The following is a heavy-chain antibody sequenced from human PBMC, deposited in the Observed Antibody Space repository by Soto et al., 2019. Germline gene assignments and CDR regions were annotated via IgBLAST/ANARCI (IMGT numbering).Heavy chain of an antibody. CDR2: IYYSGST. V-gene: IGHV4-39*01. CDR1: GGSISSSSYY. CDR3: ARRPPSPLLWFGAPLEENNPFDP. Sequence: QLQLQESGPGLVKPSETLSLTCTVSGGSISSSSYYWGWIRQPPGKGLEWIGSIYYSGSTYYNPSLKQLLPVSVDKSKNQFSRKLSSVTAADTAVYYCARRPPSPLLWFGAPLEENNPFDPWGQGTLVTVSS. J-gene: IGHJ5*02. D-gene: IGHD3-10*01.